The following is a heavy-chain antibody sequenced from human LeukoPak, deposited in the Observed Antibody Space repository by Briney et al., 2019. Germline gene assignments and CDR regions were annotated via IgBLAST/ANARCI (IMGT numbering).Heavy chain of an antibody. J-gene: IGHJ4*02. Sequence: SETLSLTCTVSGGSISSSSYYWGWIRQPPGKGLEWIGSVYYGRSPYFNPSLESRATISVDTSKNHFPLKMSSVTAADTAVYYCARSSGTGTFSYWGQGTLVTVSS. CDR3: ARSSGTGTFSY. V-gene: IGHV4-39*02. CDR2: VYYGRSP. CDR1: GGSISSSSYY. D-gene: IGHD6-25*01.